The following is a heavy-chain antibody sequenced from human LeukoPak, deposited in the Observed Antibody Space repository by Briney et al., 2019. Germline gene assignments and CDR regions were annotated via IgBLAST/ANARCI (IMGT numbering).Heavy chain of an antibody. J-gene: IGHJ4*02. CDR1: GFTFSSYA. CDR3: ARAGSNWNYVY. CDR2: ISGSGDNT. D-gene: IGHD1-7*01. Sequence: PGGSLRLSCAASGFTFSSYAMSWVRQAPGKGLEWVSGISGSGDNTYYADSVKGRFTISRDNTKNSLSLQMNSLRAEDTAVYYCARAGSNWNYVYWGQGTLVTVSS. V-gene: IGHV3-23*01.